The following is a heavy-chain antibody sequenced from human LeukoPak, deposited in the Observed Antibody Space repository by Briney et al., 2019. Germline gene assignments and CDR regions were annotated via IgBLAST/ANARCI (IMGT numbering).Heavy chain of an antibody. CDR3: ARAVGIAATGTKGYYMDV. V-gene: IGHV1-69*05. CDR1: GGTFSSYA. J-gene: IGHJ6*03. Sequence: SVKVSCKASGGTFSSYAISWVRQAPGQGLEWMGGIIPIFGTANYAQKFQGRVTITTDESTSTAYMELSSLRSEDTAVYYCARAVGIAATGTKGYYMDVWGKGTTVTVSS. CDR2: IIPIFGTA. D-gene: IGHD6-13*01.